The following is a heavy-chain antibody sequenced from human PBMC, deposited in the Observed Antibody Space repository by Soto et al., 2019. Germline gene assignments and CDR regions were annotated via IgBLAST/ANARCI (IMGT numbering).Heavy chain of an antibody. Sequence: GGSLRLSCAASGFTFSSYGMHWVRQAPGKGLEWVAVIWYDGSNKYYADSVKGRFTISRDNSKNTLYLQMNSLRAEDTAVYYCARDDITMVRGVNDYWGQGTLVTVSS. CDR1: GFTFSSYG. V-gene: IGHV3-33*01. CDR3: ARDDITMVRGVNDY. J-gene: IGHJ4*02. D-gene: IGHD3-10*01. CDR2: IWYDGSNK.